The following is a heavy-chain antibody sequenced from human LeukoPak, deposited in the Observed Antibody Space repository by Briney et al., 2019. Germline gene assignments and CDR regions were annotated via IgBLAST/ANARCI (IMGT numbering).Heavy chain of an antibody. CDR1: GGSFSGYY. CDR2: IYYSGST. CDR3: ARVGSELWLDY. Sequence: PSETLSPTCPVYGGSFSGYYLSWIRQPPGKGLEWIGYIYYSGSTNYNPSLKNRVTISVDTSKNQFSLKLSSVTAADTAVYYCARVGSELWLDYWGQGTLVTVPS. D-gene: IGHD5-18*01. J-gene: IGHJ4*02. V-gene: IGHV4-59*01.